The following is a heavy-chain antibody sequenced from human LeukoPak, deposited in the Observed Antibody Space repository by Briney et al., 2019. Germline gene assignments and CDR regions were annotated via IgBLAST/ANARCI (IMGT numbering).Heavy chain of an antibody. D-gene: IGHD4-17*01. CDR2: ISNSGDST. Sequence: GGSLRLSCAASGFTFTTYAMSWVRQAPGKGLEWVSTISNSGDSTYYADSVKGRFTIFRDNSKNTLHLHMNSLSAEDTAVYFCGRDPNGDYVGAFEFWGQGTLVTVSS. CDR3: GRDPNGDYVGAFEF. V-gene: IGHV3-23*01. CDR1: GFTFTTYA. J-gene: IGHJ3*01.